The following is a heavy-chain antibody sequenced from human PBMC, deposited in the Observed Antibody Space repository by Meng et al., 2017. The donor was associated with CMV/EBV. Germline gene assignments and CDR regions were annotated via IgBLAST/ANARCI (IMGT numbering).Heavy chain of an antibody. D-gene: IGHD6-6*01. CDR2: ISSSSSYI. V-gene: IGHV3-21*01. CDR3: ASGGIAARLCDY. J-gene: IGHJ4*02. Sequence: GGSLRLSCVASGFTFSSYSMNWVRQAPGKGLEWVSSISSSSSYIYYADSVKGRFTISRDNAKNPLYLQMNSLRAEDTAVYYCASGGIAARLCDYWGQGTLVTVSS. CDR1: GFTFSSYS.